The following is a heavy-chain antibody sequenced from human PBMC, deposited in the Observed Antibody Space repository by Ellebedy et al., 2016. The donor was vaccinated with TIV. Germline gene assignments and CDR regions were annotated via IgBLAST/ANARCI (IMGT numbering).Heavy chain of an antibody. CDR1: GDSIISSAYY. CDR3: ARGKWGDNPLYYSYDYGMDV. D-gene: IGHD1-26*01. V-gene: IGHV4-39*01. Sequence: SETLSLTCSVSGDSIISSAYYWGWIRQPPGKGLEWIGSISYSGYTQYNPPLKSRVTMSVDPSKNKFSLKLSSVTVADTAVYYCARGKWGDNPLYYSYDYGMDVWGQGTTVTVSS. J-gene: IGHJ6*02. CDR2: ISYSGYT.